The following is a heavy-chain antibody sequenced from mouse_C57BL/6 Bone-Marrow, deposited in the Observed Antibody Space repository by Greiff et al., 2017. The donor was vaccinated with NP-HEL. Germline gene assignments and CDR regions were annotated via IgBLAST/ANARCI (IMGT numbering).Heavy chain of an antibody. J-gene: IGHJ4*01. CDR2: IHPNSGST. V-gene: IGHV1-64*01. Sequence: QVQLQQPGAELVKPGASVKLSCKASGYTFTSYWMHWVKQRPGQGLEWIGMIHPNSGSTNYNEKFKSKATLTVDKSSSTAYMQLSSLTSEDSAVYYCARYLPTVVATRYAMDYWGQGTSVTVSS. CDR1: GYTFTSYW. CDR3: ARYLPTVVATRYAMDY. D-gene: IGHD1-1*01.